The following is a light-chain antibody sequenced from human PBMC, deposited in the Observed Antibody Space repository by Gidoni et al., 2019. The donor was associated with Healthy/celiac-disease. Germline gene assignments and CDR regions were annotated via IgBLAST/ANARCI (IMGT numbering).Light chain of an antibody. V-gene: IGKV3-15*01. CDR2: GAS. Sequence: EIVMTQSPATLSVSPGERATLSCSARQSVSSNLACYQQKPGQAPRLLIYGASTRATGIPARFSGSGSGTEFTLTISSLQSEDFAVYYCQQYNNWTPWTFGQXTKVEIK. CDR3: QQYNNWTPWT. J-gene: IGKJ1*01. CDR1: QSVSSN.